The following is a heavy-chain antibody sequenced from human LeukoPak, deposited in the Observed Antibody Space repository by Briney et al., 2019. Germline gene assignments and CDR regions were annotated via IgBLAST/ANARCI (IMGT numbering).Heavy chain of an antibody. J-gene: IGHJ6*03. CDR1: GFTFSSYA. D-gene: IGHD5-12*01. V-gene: IGHV3-23*01. Sequence: GGSLRLSCAASGFTFSSYAMTWVRQAPGKGLEWVSAISGSGGSTYYAASVKGRFTISRDNSKNTLYLQMNSLRAEDTAVYYCAKCIVATNYYYYYMDVWGKGTTVTVSS. CDR2: ISGSGGST. CDR3: AKCIVATNYYYYYMDV.